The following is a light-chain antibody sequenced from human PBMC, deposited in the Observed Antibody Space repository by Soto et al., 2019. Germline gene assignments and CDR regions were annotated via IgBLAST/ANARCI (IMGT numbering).Light chain of an antibody. V-gene: IGLV2-23*02. CDR1: SSDVGISNV. CDR2: EVT. J-gene: IGLJ1*01. CDR3: CSYAGTGTYV. Sequence: QSALTQPASVSGSPGQSITISCTGTSSDVGISNVVSWYQQHPGKAPKLMIYEVTKRPSGVSNRFSGSRSGNTASLTISGLQAEDEVDYYCCSYAGTGTYVFGTGTKLTVL.